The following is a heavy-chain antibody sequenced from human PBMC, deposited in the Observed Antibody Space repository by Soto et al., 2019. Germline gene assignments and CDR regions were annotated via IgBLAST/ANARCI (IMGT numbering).Heavy chain of an antibody. Sequence: QVQLVQSGAEVKKPGSSVKVSCKASGGTFSSYAISWVRQAPGQGLEWMGGIIPIFGTANYAQKFQGRVTITADESTSTAYMELSSLRSEETAVYYCARGGGYYYDSSGSPNYYYGMDVWGQGTTVTVSS. CDR2: IIPIFGTA. CDR1: GGTFSSYA. D-gene: IGHD3-22*01. V-gene: IGHV1-69*01. J-gene: IGHJ6*02. CDR3: ARGGGYYYDSSGSPNYYYGMDV.